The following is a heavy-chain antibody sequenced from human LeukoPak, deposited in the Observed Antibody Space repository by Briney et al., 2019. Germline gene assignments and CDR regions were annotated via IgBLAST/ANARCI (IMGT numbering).Heavy chain of an antibody. CDR1: GFTSSSYS. J-gene: IGHJ4*02. Sequence: PGGSLRLSCAASGFTSSSYSMNWVRQAPGKGLEWIGYIYYSGSTNYNPSLKSRVTISVDTSKNQFSLKLSSVTAADTAVYYCARSAAGEYYFDYWGQGTLVTVSS. V-gene: IGHV4-59*08. CDR3: ARSAAGEYYFDY. CDR2: IYYSGST. D-gene: IGHD6-13*01.